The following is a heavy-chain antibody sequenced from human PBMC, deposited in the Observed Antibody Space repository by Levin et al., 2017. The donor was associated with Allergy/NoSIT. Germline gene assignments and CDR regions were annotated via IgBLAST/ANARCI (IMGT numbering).Heavy chain of an antibody. CDR2: IDWGDDK. D-gene: IGHD1-20*01. CDR3: ERLSYNWDQSYYAFDV. V-gene: IGHV2-70*01. Sequence: QTLSLTCTFSGFSLTDGGMCVTWLRQPPGKALEWLALIDWGDDKYFNTSLKTRLTISKDTSTNQVVLTMTNVDPVDTATYYWERLSYNWDQSYYAFDVWGQGTTVTVS. CDR1: GFSLTDGGMC. J-gene: IGHJ6*02.